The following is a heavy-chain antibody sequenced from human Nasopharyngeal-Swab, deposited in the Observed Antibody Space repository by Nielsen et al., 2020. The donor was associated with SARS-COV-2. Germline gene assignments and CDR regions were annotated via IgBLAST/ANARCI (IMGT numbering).Heavy chain of an antibody. D-gene: IGHD2-8*01. CDR2: IYYSGST. Sequence: SETLSLTCTVSGGSISSSSYYWGWIRQPPGKGLEWIGSIYYSGSTYYNPPLKSRATISVDTSKNQFSLKLSSVTAADTAVYYCARGRDIVLMVYAVWFDPWGQGTLVTVSS. J-gene: IGHJ5*02. CDR1: GGSISSSSYY. V-gene: IGHV4-39*07. CDR3: ARGRDIVLMVYAVWFDP.